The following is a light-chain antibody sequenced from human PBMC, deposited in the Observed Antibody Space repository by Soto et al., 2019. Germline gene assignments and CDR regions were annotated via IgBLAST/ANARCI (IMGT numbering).Light chain of an antibody. J-gene: IGKJ3*01. CDR3: QHYGGSVPIT. V-gene: IGKV3-11*01. CDR1: QSVGSY. CDR2: DAS. Sequence: ERVMTQSPATLSLSPGERATLSCRASQSVGSYLGWYQHKPGQAPRLLIYDASNRAPGIPARFSGSGSGTDFTLTISSLEPEDFAVYYCQHYGGSVPITFGPGTKVDIK.